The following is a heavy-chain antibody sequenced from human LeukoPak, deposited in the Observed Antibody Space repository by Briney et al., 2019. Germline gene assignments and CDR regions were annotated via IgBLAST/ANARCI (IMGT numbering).Heavy chain of an antibody. J-gene: IGHJ4*02. CDR1: GFTFSSYA. V-gene: IGHV3-23*01. D-gene: IGHD3-3*01. Sequence: GGSLRLSCAASGFTFSSYAMSWVRQAPGKGLEWVSAISGSGGSTYYADSVKGRFTTSRDNSKNTLYLQMNSLRAEDTAVYYCAKKIADFWSGCDYWGQGTLVTVSS. CDR3: AKKIADFWSGCDY. CDR2: ISGSGGST.